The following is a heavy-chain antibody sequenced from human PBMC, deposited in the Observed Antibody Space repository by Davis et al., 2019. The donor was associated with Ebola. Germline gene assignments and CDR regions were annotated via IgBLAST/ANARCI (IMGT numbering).Heavy chain of an antibody. CDR2: ISYDGSNK. D-gene: IGHD5-18*01. Sequence: GESLKISCAASEFTFSSYEMNWVRQAPGKGLEWVAVISYDGSNKYYADSVKGRFTISRDNSKNTLYLQMNSLRAEDTAVYYCARDLSVYSYGIIDYWGQGTLVTVSS. J-gene: IGHJ4*02. V-gene: IGHV3-30*03. CDR3: ARDLSVYSYGIIDY. CDR1: EFTFSSYE.